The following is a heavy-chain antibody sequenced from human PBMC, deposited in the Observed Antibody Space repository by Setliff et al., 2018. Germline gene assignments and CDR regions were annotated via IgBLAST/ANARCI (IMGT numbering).Heavy chain of an antibody. CDR2: IYIGGSA. J-gene: IGHJ5*02. CDR1: GGSISSYY. CDR3: ARDRDKSYGFSGWVDP. V-gene: IGHV4-4*07. D-gene: IGHD5-18*01. Sequence: SETLSLTCTVSGGSISSYYWSWIRQPAGKGLEWIGLIYIGGSANYNPSLKSRVTMSVDTSKNQFSLKLSSVTAAATAVYYCARDRDKSYGFSGWVDPWGQGTLVTVSS.